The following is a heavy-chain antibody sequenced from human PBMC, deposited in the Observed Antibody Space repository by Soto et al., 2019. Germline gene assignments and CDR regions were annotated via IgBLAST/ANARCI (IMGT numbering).Heavy chain of an antibody. J-gene: IGHJ4*02. CDR1: GFTVSSNY. V-gene: IGHV3-53*01. CDR3: ARDGFMDGDGYNKFDY. CDR2: IYSGGST. D-gene: IGHD5-12*01. Sequence: PGWSLRLSCAASGFTVSSNYMSWVRQAPGKGLEWVSVIYSGGSTYYADSVKGRFTISRDNSKNTLYLQMNSLRAEDTAVYYCARDGFMDGDGYNKFDYGGQGTLGTV.